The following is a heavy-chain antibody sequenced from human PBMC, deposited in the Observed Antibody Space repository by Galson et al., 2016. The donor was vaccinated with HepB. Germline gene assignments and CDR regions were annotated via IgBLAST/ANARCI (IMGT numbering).Heavy chain of an antibody. CDR3: TNDVGLVMFGL. CDR2: ISWNSGNT. J-gene: IGHJ4*02. Sequence: SLRLSCAASGFTFGDYAMHWVRQAPGKGLEWVSGISWNSGNTGYADSVKGRFTISRDNSKNTLDLQMNSLRAEDTAVYYCTNDVGLVMFGLWGRGTLVTVSS. V-gene: IGHV3-9*01. D-gene: IGHD2/OR15-2a*01. CDR1: GFTFGDYA.